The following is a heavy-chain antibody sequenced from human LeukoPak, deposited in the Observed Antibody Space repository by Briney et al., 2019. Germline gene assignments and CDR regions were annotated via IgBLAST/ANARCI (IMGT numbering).Heavy chain of an antibody. CDR3: AREIYCSASSCTGGVFDI. D-gene: IGHD2-15*01. Sequence: TGGSLRLSCAASGFAVSSNYMSWVRQAPGKGLEWVSVIYSGGSTYYADSVKGRFTISRDNSKNTPYLQMNSLRVEDTAVYYCAREIYCSASSCTGGVFDIWGQGTMVTVSS. J-gene: IGHJ3*02. CDR1: GFAVSSNY. V-gene: IGHV3-53*01. CDR2: IYSGGST.